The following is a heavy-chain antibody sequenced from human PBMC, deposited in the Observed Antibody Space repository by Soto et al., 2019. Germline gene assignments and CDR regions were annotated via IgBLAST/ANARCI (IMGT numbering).Heavy chain of an antibody. Sequence: EVQLLESGGGLVQPGGSLRLSCAASGFSFSSYAMSWVRQAPGKGLEWVSVISGSGATRYYADSVRGRFSISRDNSKNRVDRKMNSRGAEDTAVYYWAKGVLRGGRGVHYFDYWGQGTLVTASS. D-gene: IGHD3-16*01. CDR3: AKGVLRGGRGVHYFDY. CDR2: ISGSGATR. V-gene: IGHV3-23*01. J-gene: IGHJ4*02. CDR1: GFSFSSYA.